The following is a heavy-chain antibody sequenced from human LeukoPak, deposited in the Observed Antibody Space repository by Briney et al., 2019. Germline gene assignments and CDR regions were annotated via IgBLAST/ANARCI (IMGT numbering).Heavy chain of an antibody. J-gene: IGHJ3*02. D-gene: IGHD5-24*01. Sequence: PSETLSLTCTVSGGSISSYYWSWIRQPAGKGLEWVGRIYTSGSTNYNPSLKSRVTMSVDTSKNQFSLKLSSVTAADTAVYYCARAGWMATPYGTAFDIWGRGTMVSVS. CDR3: ARAGWMATPYGTAFDI. V-gene: IGHV4-4*07. CDR2: IYTSGST. CDR1: GGSISSYY.